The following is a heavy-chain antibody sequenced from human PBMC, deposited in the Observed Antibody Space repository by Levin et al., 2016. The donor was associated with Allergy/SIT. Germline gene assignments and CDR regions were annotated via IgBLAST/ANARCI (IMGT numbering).Heavy chain of an antibody. J-gene: IGHJ6*03. CDR2: ISGSGSTT. CDR1: GFIFSDYY. V-gene: IGHV3-11*01. Sequence: GESLKISCAASGFIFSDYYMTWIRQAPGRGLEWVSYISGSGSTTYYADSVKGRFTISRDNAKNSLYLQLNSLRAEDTALYYCARALDALDVNYYYYMDVWGKGTTVTVSS. CDR3: ARALDALDVNYYYYMDV. D-gene: IGHD2-2*01.